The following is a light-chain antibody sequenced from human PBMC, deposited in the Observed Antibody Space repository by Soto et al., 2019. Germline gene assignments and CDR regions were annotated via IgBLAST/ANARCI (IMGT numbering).Light chain of an antibody. CDR2: SVS. CDR1: SSDIGAYDH. J-gene: IGLJ2*01. V-gene: IGLV2-14*01. Sequence: ITISCSGTSSDIGAYDHVALFQQFPGKTPKLVIYSVSNRPSGVSYRFSGSKSGNTASLTISGLQADDAAYYYCISYTVSRSYVFG. CDR3: ISYTVSRSYV.